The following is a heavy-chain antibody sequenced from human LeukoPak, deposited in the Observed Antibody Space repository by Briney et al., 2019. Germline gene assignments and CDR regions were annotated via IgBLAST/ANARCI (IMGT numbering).Heavy chain of an antibody. Sequence: SVKVSCKASGGTFSSYAISWVRQAPGQGLEWMGGIIPIFGTANYAQKFQGRVTITTDESTSTAYMEVSSLRSEDTAVYYCARAPDPYYYYYYMDVWGKGTTVTVSS. CDR1: GGTFSSYA. V-gene: IGHV1-69*05. J-gene: IGHJ6*03. CDR2: IIPIFGTA. CDR3: ARAPDPYYYYYYMDV.